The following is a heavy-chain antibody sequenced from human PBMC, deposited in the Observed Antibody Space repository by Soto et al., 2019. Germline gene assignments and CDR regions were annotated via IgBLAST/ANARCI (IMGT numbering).Heavy chain of an antibody. CDR3: AXXGLGYCSGGSCRYFDY. D-gene: IGHD2-15*01. CDR2: IYYSGST. J-gene: IGHJ4*02. CDR1: GDSISSSTYY. Sequence: QLQLQESGPGLVKPSETLSLTCTVSGDSISSSTYYWGWIRQPPGKGLEWIGSIYYSGSTYYNPSLTSRVTISVDTSKNQFSLXLSSVTAXDTAVYYCAXXGLGYCSGGSCRYFDYWGQGTLVTVSS. V-gene: IGHV4-39*01.